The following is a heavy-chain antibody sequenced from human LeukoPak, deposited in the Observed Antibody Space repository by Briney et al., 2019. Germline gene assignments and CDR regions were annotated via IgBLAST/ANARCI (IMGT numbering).Heavy chain of an antibody. Sequence: GGSLRLSCAASGFTFSSYWMSWVRQAPGKGLEWVANINQDGSQKYYVDSVKGRFTISRDNAKNSLYLQMNSLRAEDTAVYYCARASGGVSGYDLYYLDFWGQGTLVTVSS. CDR1: GFTFSSYW. V-gene: IGHV3-7*01. D-gene: IGHD5-12*01. J-gene: IGHJ4*02. CDR3: ARASGGVSGYDLYYLDF. CDR2: INQDGSQK.